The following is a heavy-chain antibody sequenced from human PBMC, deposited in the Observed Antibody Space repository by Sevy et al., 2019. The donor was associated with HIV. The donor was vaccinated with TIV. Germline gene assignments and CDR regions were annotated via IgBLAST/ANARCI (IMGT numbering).Heavy chain of an antibody. V-gene: IGHV3-66*01. CDR3: ARGKSGYGYGLDY. CDR2: IYSDDST. J-gene: IGHJ4*02. D-gene: IGHD5-18*01. CDR1: GFTVSSNY. Sequence: GSLRLSCAASGFTVSSNYMSWVRQAPGKGLEWVSVIYSDDSTYYADSVKGRFSISRDNSKNTLSLQMNSLRAEDTALYYCARGKSGYGYGLDYWGQGTLVTVSS.